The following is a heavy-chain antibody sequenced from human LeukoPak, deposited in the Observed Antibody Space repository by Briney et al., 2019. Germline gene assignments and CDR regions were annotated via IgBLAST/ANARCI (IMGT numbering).Heavy chain of an antibody. Sequence: GGSLRLSCAASGFTFDDYAMHWVRQAPGKGLEWVSLISGDGGSTYYADSVKGRFTISRDNSKNSLYLQMNSLRTEDTALYYCAKVAQYSSSWYYRDDAFDIWGQGTMVTVSS. CDR2: ISGDGGST. CDR1: GFTFDDYA. D-gene: IGHD6-13*01. J-gene: IGHJ3*02. V-gene: IGHV3-43*02. CDR3: AKVAQYSSSWYYRDDAFDI.